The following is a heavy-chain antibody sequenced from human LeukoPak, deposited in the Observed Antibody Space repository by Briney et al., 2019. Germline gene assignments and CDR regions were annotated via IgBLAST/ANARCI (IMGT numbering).Heavy chain of an antibody. V-gene: IGHV4-4*07. J-gene: IGHJ6*02. Sequence: SETLSLTCTVSGGSISSYSWSWMRQPAGKGLEWIGRIYPRESPNYNPSLKSRITISADTSKNQFSLKLTSVTAADTAMYYCRAAYYHYGMDVWGQGTTVTVSS. CDR3: RAAYYHYGMDV. CDR1: GGSISSYS. CDR2: IYPRESP.